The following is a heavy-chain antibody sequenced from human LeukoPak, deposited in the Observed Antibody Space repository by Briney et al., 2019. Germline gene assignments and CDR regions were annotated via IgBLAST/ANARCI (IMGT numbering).Heavy chain of an antibody. CDR3: AKDSHGRWLTRGMDV. CDR1: GFTFSSYG. CDR2: ISYDGSNK. Sequence: PGGSLRLSCAASGFTFSSYGMHWVRQAPGKGLEWVAVISYDGSNKYYADSVKGRFTISRDNSKNTLYLQMNSLRAEDTAVYYCAKDSHGRWLTRGMDVWGHGTTVTVSS. V-gene: IGHV3-30*18. J-gene: IGHJ6*02. D-gene: IGHD6-19*01.